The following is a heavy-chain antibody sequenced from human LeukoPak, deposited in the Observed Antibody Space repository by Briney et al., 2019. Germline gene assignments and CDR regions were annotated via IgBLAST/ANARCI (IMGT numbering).Heavy chain of an antibody. V-gene: IGHV3-33*01. CDR2: IWHDGSNK. D-gene: IGHD5-24*01. J-gene: IGHJ4*02. Sequence: GGSLRLSCAASGFTFSNYGMHWVRQAPGKGLEWVATIWHDGSNKYHADSVKGRFTISRDSSKSTLYLQMNSLRVEDTAVYYCAREGSGYNIDYWGQGILVTVSS. CDR3: AREGSGYNIDY. CDR1: GFTFSNYG.